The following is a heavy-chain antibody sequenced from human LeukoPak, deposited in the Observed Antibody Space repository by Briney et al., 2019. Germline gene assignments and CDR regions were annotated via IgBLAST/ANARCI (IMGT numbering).Heavy chain of an antibody. Sequence: GASVKVSCKASGYTFTSYAMNWVRQAPGQGLEWMGWINPNSGGTNYAQKFQGRVTMTRDTSISTAYMELSRLRSDDTAVYYCAIQGQWLLLPFDYWGQGTQVTVSS. CDR1: GYTFTSYA. D-gene: IGHD3-22*01. CDR3: AIQGQWLLLPFDY. CDR2: INPNSGGT. J-gene: IGHJ4*02. V-gene: IGHV1-2*02.